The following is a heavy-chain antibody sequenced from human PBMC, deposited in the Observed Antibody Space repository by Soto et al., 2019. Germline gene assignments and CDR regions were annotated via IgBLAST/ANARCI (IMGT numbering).Heavy chain of an antibody. J-gene: IGHJ4*02. CDR3: ARGGDIVVGAVDY. D-gene: IGHD2-21*01. Sequence: GGSLRLSCAASGFTFSSYSMNWVRQAPGKGLEWVSSISSSSSYIYYADSVKGRFTISRDNAKNSLYLQMNSLRAEDTAVYYCARGGDIVVGAVDYWGQGTLVTVSS. CDR1: GFTFSSYS. V-gene: IGHV3-21*01. CDR2: ISSSSSYI.